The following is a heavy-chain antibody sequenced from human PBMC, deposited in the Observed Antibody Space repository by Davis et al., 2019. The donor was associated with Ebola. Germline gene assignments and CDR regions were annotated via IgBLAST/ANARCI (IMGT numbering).Heavy chain of an antibody. CDR2: TYYRSKWYN. V-gene: IGHV6-1*01. Sequence: SQTLSLTCAISGDSVSSNSAAWNWIRQSPSRGLEWLGRTYYRSKWYNDYAVSVKSRITINPDTSKNQFSLQLNSVTPEDTAVYYCARVGPYYYDSSGYYRFDYWGQGTLVTVSS. CDR1: GDSVSSNSAA. D-gene: IGHD3-22*01. CDR3: ARVGPYYYDSSGYYRFDY. J-gene: IGHJ4*02.